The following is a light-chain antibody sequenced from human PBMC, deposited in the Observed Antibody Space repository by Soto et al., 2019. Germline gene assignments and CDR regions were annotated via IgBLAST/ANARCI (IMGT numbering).Light chain of an antibody. CDR3: QQYGSAPRT. V-gene: IGKV3-20*01. Sequence: DIVLTQSPGTLSLSPGERATLSCRASQTVSSSSLAWYQQKPGQAPRLLIFGASTRAAGFPDRFSGSGSGTDFRLPISSLEPEDFGVDYGQQYGSAPRTFGQGTKVELK. CDR1: QTVSSSS. CDR2: GAS. J-gene: IGKJ1*01.